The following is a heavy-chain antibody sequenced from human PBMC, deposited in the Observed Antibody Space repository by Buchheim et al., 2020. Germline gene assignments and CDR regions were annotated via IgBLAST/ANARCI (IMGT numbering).Heavy chain of an antibody. CDR2: IWYDGSNK. CDR3: ARDGEGAARSWYYYYGMDV. J-gene: IGHJ6*02. Sequence: QVQLVESGGGVVQPGRSLRLSCAASGFTFSSYGMHWVRQAPGKGLEWVAVIWYDGSNKYYADSVKGRFTISRDNSKNTLYLQMNSLRAEDTAVYYCARDGEGAARSWYYYYGMDVWGQGTT. V-gene: IGHV3-33*01. D-gene: IGHD6-6*01. CDR1: GFTFSSYG.